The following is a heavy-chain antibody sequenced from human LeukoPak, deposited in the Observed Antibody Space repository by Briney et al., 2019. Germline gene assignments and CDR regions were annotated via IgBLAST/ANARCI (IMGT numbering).Heavy chain of an antibody. V-gene: IGHV4-39*07. J-gene: IGHJ3*02. CDR2: IYYSGST. D-gene: IGHD1-26*01. CDR3: ARWTLRVGVSRADAFDI. CDR1: GGSISSSSYY. Sequence: PSETLSLTCTVSGGSISSSSYYWGWIRQPPGKGLEWIGSIYYSGSTYYNPSLKSRVTISVDTSKNQFSLKVSSVTAADTAVYHCARWTLRVGVSRADAFDIWGQGTMVTVSS.